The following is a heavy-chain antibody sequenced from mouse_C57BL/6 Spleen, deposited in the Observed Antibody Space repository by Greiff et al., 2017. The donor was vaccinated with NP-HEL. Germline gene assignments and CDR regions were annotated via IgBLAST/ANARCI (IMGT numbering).Heavy chain of an antibody. Sequence: VQLKQSGAELVRPGASVKLSCTASGFNIKDDYMPWVKQRPEQGLEWIGWIDPENGDTEYASKFQGKATITADTSSNTAYLQLSSLTSEDTAVYYCTTRNYGSSYWYFDVWGTGTTVTVSS. V-gene: IGHV14-4*01. J-gene: IGHJ1*03. D-gene: IGHD1-1*01. CDR3: TTRNYGSSYWYFDV. CDR1: GFNIKDDY. CDR2: IDPENGDT.